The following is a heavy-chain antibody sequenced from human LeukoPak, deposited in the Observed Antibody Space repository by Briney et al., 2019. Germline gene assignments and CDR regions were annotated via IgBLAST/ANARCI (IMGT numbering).Heavy chain of an antibody. Sequence: PGGSLRLSCAASGFTFSSYWMSWVRQAPGKGLEWVANIKQDGSEKYYVDSVKGRFTISRDNAKNSLYLQMNSLRAEDTAVYYCARKKAELYRHFDLWGRGTLVTVSS. J-gene: IGHJ2*01. CDR1: GFTFSSYW. CDR3: ARKKAELYRHFDL. V-gene: IGHV3-7*03. D-gene: IGHD1-26*01. CDR2: IKQDGSEK.